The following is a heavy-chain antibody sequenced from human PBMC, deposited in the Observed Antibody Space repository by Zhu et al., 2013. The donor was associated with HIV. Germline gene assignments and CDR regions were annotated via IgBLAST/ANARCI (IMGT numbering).Heavy chain of an antibody. CDR3: ARGWYGDY. D-gene: IGHD6-13*01. CDR2: SSTQNGNT. CDR1: GYSFSTYG. J-gene: IGHJ4*02. Sequence: QVQLVQSGAEVKKPGASVKVSCKASGYSFSTYGVSWVRQAPGQGLQWIGWSSTQNGNTVYAQKLQDRITMITDTSTGTAYMELRSLRSDDTAVYYCARGWYGDYWGQGTLVTVSS. V-gene: IGHV1-18*01.